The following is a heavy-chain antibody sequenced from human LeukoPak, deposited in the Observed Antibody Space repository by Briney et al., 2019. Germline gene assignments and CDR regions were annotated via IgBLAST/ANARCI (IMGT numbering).Heavy chain of an antibody. J-gene: IGHJ3*02. CDR3: AKVRGSVFVVGFDAFDI. CDR2: ISGSGGST. V-gene: IGHV3-23*01. D-gene: IGHD2-21*01. Sequence: GGSLRLSCAASGFTFDDYAMHWVRQAPGKGLEWVSAISGSGGSTYYADSVKGRFTISRDNSKNTLYLQMNSLRAEDTAVYYCAKVRGSVFVVGFDAFDIWGQGTMVTVSS. CDR1: GFTFDDYA.